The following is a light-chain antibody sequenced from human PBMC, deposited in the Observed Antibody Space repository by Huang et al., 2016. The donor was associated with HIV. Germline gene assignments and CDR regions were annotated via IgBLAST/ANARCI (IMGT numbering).Light chain of an antibody. V-gene: IGKV1-39*01. CDR1: QSISRS. CDR3: QLSYGAHT. Sequence: DIQMTQSPSSLSASVGDRVTITCRASQSISRSLNWFQHKPGQAPKLLLHAASNLQSGVPSRFSGSGSGTDFTLTISSLQPEDFATYYCQLSYGAHTFAQGTKLEIK. J-gene: IGKJ2*01. CDR2: AAS.